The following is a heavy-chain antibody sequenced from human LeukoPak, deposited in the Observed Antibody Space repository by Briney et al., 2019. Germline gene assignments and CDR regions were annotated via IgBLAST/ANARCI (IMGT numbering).Heavy chain of an antibody. V-gene: IGHV4-59*08. CDR1: GGSISGYY. J-gene: IGHJ4*02. CDR2: IYYSGSN. D-gene: IGHD6-19*01. Sequence: SETLSLTCTVSGGSISGYYWSRIRQPPGKGLEWIAYIYYSGSNNRNPSLRSRVTISVDTSKNQFSLKLSSVTATDTAIYYCARHRDYGSGWWGFDDWGQGTLVTVSS. CDR3: ARHRDYGSGWWGFDD.